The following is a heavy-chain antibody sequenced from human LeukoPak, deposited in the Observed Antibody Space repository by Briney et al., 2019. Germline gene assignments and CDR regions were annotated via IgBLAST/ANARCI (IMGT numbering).Heavy chain of an antibody. J-gene: IGHJ5*02. Sequence: GGSLRLSCAASGFTFSSYAMHWVRQAPGKGLEWVAVISYDGSNKYYADSVKGRFTISRHNSKNTLYLQMNSLRAEDTAVYYCARARVHCSSTSCSTAEFDPWGQGTLVTVSS. CDR3: ARARVHCSSTSCSTAEFDP. D-gene: IGHD2-2*01. CDR1: GFTFSSYA. CDR2: ISYDGSNK. V-gene: IGHV3-30-3*01.